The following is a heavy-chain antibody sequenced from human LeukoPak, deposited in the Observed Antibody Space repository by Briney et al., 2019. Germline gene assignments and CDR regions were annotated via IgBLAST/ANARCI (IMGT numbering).Heavy chain of an antibody. CDR3: ARGGKQWLVRVRDWFDP. J-gene: IGHJ5*02. CDR2: INHSGST. V-gene: IGHV4-34*01. CDR1: GGSFSGYY. D-gene: IGHD6-19*01. Sequence: SETLSPTCAVYGGSFSGYYWSWIRQPPGKGLEWIGEINHSGSTNYNPSLKSRVTISVDTSKNQFSLKLSSVTAADTAVYYCARGGKQWLVRVRDWFDPWGQGTLVTVSS.